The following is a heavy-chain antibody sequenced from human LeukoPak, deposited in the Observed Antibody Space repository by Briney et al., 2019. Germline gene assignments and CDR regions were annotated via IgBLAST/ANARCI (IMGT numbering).Heavy chain of an antibody. D-gene: IGHD2/OR15-2a*01. Sequence: GGSLRLSCTASGFVYTAFWMSWVRQVPGKGLEWVANIKQDGSEKYYVDSVNGRFTISRDNAKNTLYLQMNSLRAEDTAVYYCARDWFHAIDYWGQGTLVTVSS. J-gene: IGHJ4*02. CDR1: GFVYTAFW. V-gene: IGHV3-7*01. CDR2: IKQDGSEK. CDR3: ARDWFHAIDY.